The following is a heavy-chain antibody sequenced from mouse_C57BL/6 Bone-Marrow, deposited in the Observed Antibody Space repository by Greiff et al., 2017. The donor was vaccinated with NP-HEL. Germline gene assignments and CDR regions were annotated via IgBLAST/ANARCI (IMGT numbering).Heavy chain of an antibody. CDR1: GYTFTSYW. J-gene: IGHJ3*01. CDR2: IHPNSGST. D-gene: IGHD1-1*01. CDR3: AREGAYYYGSSSWFAY. V-gene: IGHV1-64*01. Sequence: QVKLQQPGAELVKPGASVKLSCKASGYTFTSYWMHWVKQRPGQGLEWIGMIHPNSGSTNYNEKFKSKATLTVDKSSSTAYMQLSSLTSEDSAVYYCAREGAYYYGSSSWFAYWGQGTLVTVSA.